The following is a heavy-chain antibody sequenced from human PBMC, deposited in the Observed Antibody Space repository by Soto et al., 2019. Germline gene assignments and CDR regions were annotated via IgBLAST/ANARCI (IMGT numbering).Heavy chain of an antibody. Sequence: EVQLVESGGGLIQPGGSLRLSCAASGFTVSSNYMSWVRQAPGKGLEWVSVIYSGGSTYYADSVKGRFTISRDNSKNTVYLQMNSLRAEDTAVYYCARARASLYGMDVWGQGPTVTVSS. CDR1: GFTVSSNY. CDR3: ARARASLYGMDV. CDR2: IYSGGST. J-gene: IGHJ6*02. V-gene: IGHV3-53*01. D-gene: IGHD3-10*01.